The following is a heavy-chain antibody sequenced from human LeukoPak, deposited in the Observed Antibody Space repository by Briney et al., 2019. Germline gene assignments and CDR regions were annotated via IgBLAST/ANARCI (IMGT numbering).Heavy chain of an antibody. V-gene: IGHV3-21*01. CDR2: ISSSSSYI. CDR3: ARDQARYFDRLFPLDY. Sequence: GGSLRLSCAASGFTFSSYSMNWVRQAPGKGLEWVSSISSSSSYIYYADSVKGQFTISRDNAKNSLYLQMNSLRAEDTAVYYCARDQARYFDRLFPLDYWGQGTLVTVSS. J-gene: IGHJ4*02. D-gene: IGHD3-9*01. CDR1: GFTFSSYS.